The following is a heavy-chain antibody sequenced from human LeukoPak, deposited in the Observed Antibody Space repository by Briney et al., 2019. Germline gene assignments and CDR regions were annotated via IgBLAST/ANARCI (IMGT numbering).Heavy chain of an antibody. V-gene: IGHV4-61*08. CDR2: IYYSGST. Sequence: SETLSLTCTVSDYSISSGDYYWGWIRQPPGKGLEWIGYIYYSGSTNYNPSLKSRVTISVDTSKNQFSLKLSSVTAADTAVYYCARGRSSMVRGYYYYYMDVWGKGTTVTISS. CDR3: ARGRSSMVRGYYYYYMDV. CDR1: DYSISSGDYY. D-gene: IGHD3-10*01. J-gene: IGHJ6*03.